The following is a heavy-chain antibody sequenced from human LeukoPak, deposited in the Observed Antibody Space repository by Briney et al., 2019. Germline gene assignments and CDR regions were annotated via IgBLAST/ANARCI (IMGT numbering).Heavy chain of an antibody. J-gene: IGHJ6*03. Sequence: GVSLRLSCAASGFTFYDYAMHWVRQAPGKGLEWVSGISWNSGSIGYADSVKGRFTISRDNAKNSLYLQMNTLRAEDTAVYYCAREQVATIDWEDYYYYYMDVWGKGTTVTVSS. CDR3: AREQVATIDWEDYYYYYMDV. V-gene: IGHV3-9*01. D-gene: IGHD5-12*01. CDR2: ISWNSGSI. CDR1: GFTFYDYA.